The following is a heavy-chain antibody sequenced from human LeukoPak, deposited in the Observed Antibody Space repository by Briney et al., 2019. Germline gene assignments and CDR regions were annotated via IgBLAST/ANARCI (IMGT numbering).Heavy chain of an antibody. V-gene: IGHV4-61*08. Sequence: PSETLSLTCTVSGGSISSGGYYWSWIRQHPGKGLEWIGYIYYSGSTNYNPSLKSRVTISVDTSKNQFSLKLSSVTAADTAVYYCAREDPPDYGDYVTHAFDIWGQGTMVTVPS. J-gene: IGHJ3*02. CDR2: IYYSGST. CDR3: AREDPPDYGDYVTHAFDI. CDR1: GGSISSGGYY. D-gene: IGHD4-17*01.